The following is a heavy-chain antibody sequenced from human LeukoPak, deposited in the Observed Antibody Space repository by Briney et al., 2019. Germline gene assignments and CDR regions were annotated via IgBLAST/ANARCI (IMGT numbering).Heavy chain of an antibody. Sequence: GGSLRLSCAASGFTFSSYWMHWVRQAPGKGLVWVSRINSDGSSTTYADSVKGRFTISRDNAKNSLYLQMNSLRAEDTAVYYCARDWRDSSGKFPNDAFDIWGQGTMVTVSS. D-gene: IGHD3-22*01. J-gene: IGHJ3*02. V-gene: IGHV3-74*01. CDR3: ARDWRDSSGKFPNDAFDI. CDR1: GFTFSSYW. CDR2: INSDGSST.